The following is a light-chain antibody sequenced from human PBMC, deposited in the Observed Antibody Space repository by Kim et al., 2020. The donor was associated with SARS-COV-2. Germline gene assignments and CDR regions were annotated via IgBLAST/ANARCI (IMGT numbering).Light chain of an antibody. J-gene: IGLJ3*02. V-gene: IGLV3-19*01. CDR1: SLRSYY. CDR3: NSRDSSGNPNWV. Sequence: GQTVRITCQGDSLRSYYASWYQQKPGQAPVLVIYGKNNRPSGIPDRFSGSSSRNTASLTITGARAEDEADYYCNSRDSSGNPNWVFGGGTQLTVL. CDR2: GKN.